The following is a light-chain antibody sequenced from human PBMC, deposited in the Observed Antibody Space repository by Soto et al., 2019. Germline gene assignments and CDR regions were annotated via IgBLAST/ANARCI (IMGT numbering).Light chain of an antibody. V-gene: IGLV1-40*01. J-gene: IGLJ1*01. Sequence: QSVLTQPPSVSGAPGQKVTLACIGSSSNIGEDYDVHWYQQLPVTAPKLLIYGNINRPPGVPDRFSGSMSGASAALAITGLQAEVEGYYCRQSCVIGLGFVFVTGTKVIVL. CDR2: GNI. CDR3: QSCVIGLGFV. CDR1: SSNIGEDYD.